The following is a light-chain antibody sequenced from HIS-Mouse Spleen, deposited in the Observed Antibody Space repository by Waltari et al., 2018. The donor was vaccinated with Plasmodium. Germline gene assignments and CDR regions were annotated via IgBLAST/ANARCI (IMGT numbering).Light chain of an antibody. CDR3: YSTDSSGNHRV. CDR2: EDS. CDR1: ALPTHY. V-gene: IGLV3-10*01. Sequence: SYDLTQPPSVSVSPGQTARLPCSGDALPTHYAYWYQQKSGQAPVLGIYEDSKRPSGIPERFSGSSSGTMATLTISGAQVEDEADYYCYSTDSSGNHRVFGGGTKLTVL. J-gene: IGLJ3*02.